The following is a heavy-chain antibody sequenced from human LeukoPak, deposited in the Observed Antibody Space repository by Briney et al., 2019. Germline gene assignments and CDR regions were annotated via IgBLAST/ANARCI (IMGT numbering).Heavy chain of an antibody. D-gene: IGHD2-15*01. V-gene: IGHV4-59*08. CDR2: IHYSGSS. CDR1: GDDVSSFY. CDR3: VLAPNSNWFDF. J-gene: IGHJ4*02. Sequence: SETLSLTCSGSGDDVSSFYWNWIRQSPGRGLEWIGNIHYSGSSIYNPSLRSRITMSIDTSKRQFFLKLTSVTAADTAVYYCVLAPNSNWFDFWGQGTLVTVSS.